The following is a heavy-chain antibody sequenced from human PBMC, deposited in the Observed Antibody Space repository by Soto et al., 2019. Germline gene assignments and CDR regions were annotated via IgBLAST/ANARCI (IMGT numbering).Heavy chain of an antibody. CDR1: GGSFNNYG. Sequence: QVQVVQSGAEVKKPGSSVKVSCKASGGSFNNYGISWVRQAPGQGLEWMGGIIPVFGTPHYAQKFQDRVTITADESTSPVYMEVSSLTSEDTAVYYCARGDATKIVVTTYYGLDVWGQGTTVTVSS. D-gene: IGHD3-22*01. J-gene: IGHJ6*02. V-gene: IGHV1-69*12. CDR3: ARGDATKIVVTTYYGLDV. CDR2: IIPVFGTP.